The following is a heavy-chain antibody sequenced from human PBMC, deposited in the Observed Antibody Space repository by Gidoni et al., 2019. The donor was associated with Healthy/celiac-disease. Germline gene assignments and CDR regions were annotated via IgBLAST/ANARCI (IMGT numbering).Heavy chain of an antibody. CDR2: SSVSGGST. Sequence: EVQLLESGGALVQPGGSLKLSCAASGLTFSSYAMSWVRQAPGKGLEWVSASSVSGGSTYYADSVKGRFTISRDNSKNTLYLQMNSLRAEDTAVYYCAKAHRIAVAQFDPWGQGTLVTVSS. V-gene: IGHV3-23*01. CDR3: AKAHRIAVAQFDP. J-gene: IGHJ5*02. D-gene: IGHD6-19*01. CDR1: GLTFSSYA.